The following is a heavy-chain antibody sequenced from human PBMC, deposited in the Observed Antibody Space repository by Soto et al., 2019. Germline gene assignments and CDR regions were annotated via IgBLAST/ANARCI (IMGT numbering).Heavy chain of an antibody. CDR2: IYYSGST. D-gene: IGHD6-19*01. J-gene: IGHJ4*02. CDR1: GGSISSYY. CDR3: ARDSGGIAVAGYDY. Sequence: VQLQESGPGLVKPSETLSLTCTVSGGSISSYYWSWIRQPPGKGLEWIGYIYYSGSTNYNPSLKSRVTISVDTSKNQFSLKLSSVTAADTAVYYCARDSGGIAVAGYDYWGQGTLVTVSS. V-gene: IGHV4-59*01.